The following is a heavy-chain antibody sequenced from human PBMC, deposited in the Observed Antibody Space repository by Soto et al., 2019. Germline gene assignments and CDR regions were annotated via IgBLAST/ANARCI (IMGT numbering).Heavy chain of an antibody. J-gene: IGHJ4*02. Sequence: SETLALTCTVSGGSISSGGYYWSWIRQHPGKGLEWIGYIYYSGSTYYNPSLKSRVTISVDTSKNQFSLKLSSVTAADPAVYYCAGVRYDILTGYRQFDYWGQGTLLTVSS. D-gene: IGHD3-9*01. CDR1: GGSISSGGYY. V-gene: IGHV4-31*03. CDR3: AGVRYDILTGYRQFDY. CDR2: IYYSGST.